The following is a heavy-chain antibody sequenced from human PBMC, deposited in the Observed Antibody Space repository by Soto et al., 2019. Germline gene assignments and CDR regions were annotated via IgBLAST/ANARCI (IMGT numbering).Heavy chain of an antibody. V-gene: IGHV4-39*01. J-gene: IGHJ5*02. CDR1: GGSFSGYF. Sequence: LETLSLTCAVYGGSFSGYFWVWIRQPPGKGLEWIGSIYYSGSTYYNPSLKSRVTVSVDTSKNQFSLKLSSVTAADTAVYYCARHPSDFWFDPWGQGTLVTVSS. CDR2: IYYSGST. CDR3: ARHPSDFWFDP. D-gene: IGHD2-21*02.